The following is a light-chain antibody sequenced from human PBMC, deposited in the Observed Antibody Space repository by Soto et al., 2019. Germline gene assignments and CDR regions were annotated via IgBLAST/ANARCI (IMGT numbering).Light chain of an antibody. Sequence: EIVMTQSPATLSVSAGERATLSCRASQSVSSRIAWYQQKPGQAPRLLIYGASTRAAGIPARFTGSGSGTEFTLTISSLQSEDFAVYYCQQYDIWPRTFGQGTKV. V-gene: IGKV3-15*01. CDR1: QSVSSR. CDR3: QQYDIWPRT. J-gene: IGKJ1*01. CDR2: GAS.